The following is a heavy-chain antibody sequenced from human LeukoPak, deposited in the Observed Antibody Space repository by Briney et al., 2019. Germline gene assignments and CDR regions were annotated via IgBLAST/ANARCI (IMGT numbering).Heavy chain of an antibody. CDR2: ISDSSTYI. Sequence: GGSLRLSCAASGFSFSNFIMSWVRQASGMGLEWVSSISDSSTYIYYADSVKGRFTISRDNDKNSLFLQMDSLRPEDTAIYYCASLPGGYCSTTSCPGYWGQGTLVTVSS. D-gene: IGHD2-2*01. CDR1: GFSFSNFI. J-gene: IGHJ4*02. CDR3: ASLPGGYCSTTSCPGY. V-gene: IGHV3-21*01.